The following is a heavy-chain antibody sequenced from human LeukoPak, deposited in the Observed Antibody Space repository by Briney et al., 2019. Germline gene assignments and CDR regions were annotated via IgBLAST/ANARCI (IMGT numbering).Heavy chain of an antibody. CDR1: GFTVSSNY. Sequence: GGSLRLSCAASGFTVSSNYMSWVRQAPGKGLEWVSVIYSGGSTYYADSVKGRFTISRDNSKNTLYLQMNSLRAEDTAVYYCARVSQSDSGHHFDYWGQGTLVTVSS. CDR3: ARVSQSDSGHHFDY. CDR2: IYSGGST. J-gene: IGHJ4*02. V-gene: IGHV3-66*01.